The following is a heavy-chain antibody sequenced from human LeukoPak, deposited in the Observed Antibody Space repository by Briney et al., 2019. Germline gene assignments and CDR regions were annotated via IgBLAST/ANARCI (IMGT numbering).Heavy chain of an antibody. CDR3: AKTFRAVASAFDY. D-gene: IGHD6-19*01. J-gene: IGHJ4*02. CDR2: ISGSTGTT. CDR1: GFTFSNYA. V-gene: IGHV3-23*01. Sequence: GASLRLSCAASGFTFSNYAMSWVRQAPGKGLEWVSAISGSTGTTYYADSVKGRFTISGDRAKNTLYLQMNSLRAEDTAVYYCAKTFRAVASAFDYWAQGTLVTVSS.